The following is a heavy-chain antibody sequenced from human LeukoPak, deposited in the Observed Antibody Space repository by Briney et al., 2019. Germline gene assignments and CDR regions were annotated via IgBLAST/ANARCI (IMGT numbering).Heavy chain of an antibody. D-gene: IGHD3-10*01. CDR2: ISSNGGST. V-gene: IGHV3-64D*06. Sequence: GGSLRLSCSASGFTFSSYAMHWVRLAPGTGLEYVSAISSNGGSTYYADSVKGRFTISKDNSKNTLYLQMSSLRAEDTAVYYCVKGATMVRGVITGGGVFGFDYWGQGTLVTVSS. CDR3: VKGATMVRGVITGGGVFGFDY. J-gene: IGHJ4*02. CDR1: GFTFSSYA.